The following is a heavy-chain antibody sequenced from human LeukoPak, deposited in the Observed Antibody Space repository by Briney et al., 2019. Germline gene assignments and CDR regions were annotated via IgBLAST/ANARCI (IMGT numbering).Heavy chain of an antibody. V-gene: IGHV1-18*04. CDR1: GYTFTSYG. Sequence: ASVKVSCKASGYTFTSYGISWVRQAPGQGLEWMGWISAYNGNTNYAQKLRGRVTMTTDTSTSTAYMERRSLRSDDTAVYYCARDRGSGSYYSPDYYYYGMDVWGKGTTVTVSS. D-gene: IGHD3-10*01. CDR3: ARDRGSGSYYSPDYYYYGMDV. CDR2: ISAYNGNT. J-gene: IGHJ6*04.